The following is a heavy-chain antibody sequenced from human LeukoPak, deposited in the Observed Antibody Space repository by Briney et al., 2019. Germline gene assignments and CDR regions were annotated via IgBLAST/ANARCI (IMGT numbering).Heavy chain of an antibody. J-gene: IGHJ4*02. V-gene: IGHV1-46*04. CDR3: ALEEARYGLGY. D-gene: IGHD3-16*01. CDR1: GYTFTSYY. Sequence: ASVKVSCKASGYTFTSYYIHWVRQAPGQGLEWMGLINPNGGSTNYAQKLQGRVTMTRDTSTSTAYMELSSLRSDDTAVYYCALEEARYGLGYRGQPALVTVSS. CDR2: INPNGGST.